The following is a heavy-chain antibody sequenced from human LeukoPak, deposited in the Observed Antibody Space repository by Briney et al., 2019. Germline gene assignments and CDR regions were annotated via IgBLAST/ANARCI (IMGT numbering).Heavy chain of an antibody. CDR2: IYYSGST. Sequence: PSETLSLTCTVSGGSISSYYWSWIRQPPGKGLEWIGYIYYSGSTNYNPSLKSRATISVDTSKNQFSLKLSSVTAADTAVYYCARDPLGYNWFDPWGQGTLVTVSS. CDR3: ARDPLGYNWFDP. CDR1: GGSISSYY. J-gene: IGHJ5*02. V-gene: IGHV4-59*01. D-gene: IGHD3-16*01.